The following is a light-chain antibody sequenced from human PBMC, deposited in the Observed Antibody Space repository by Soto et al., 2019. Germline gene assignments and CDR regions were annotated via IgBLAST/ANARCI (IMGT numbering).Light chain of an antibody. V-gene: IGKV3-20*01. CDR3: HQYNNSPYT. CDR2: GAS. CDR1: QDLSASY. Sequence: EIVLTQSPGTLSLSPGERATLSCRASQDLSASYLAWYQQKPGQAPRLLISGASNRATGISDRFSGSGSGTDFPLTITSLEPEDFAMYYCHQYNNSPYTFGQGTKLEIK. J-gene: IGKJ2*01.